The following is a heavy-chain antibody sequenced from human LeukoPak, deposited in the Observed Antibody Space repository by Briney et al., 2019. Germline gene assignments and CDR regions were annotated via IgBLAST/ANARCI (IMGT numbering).Heavy chain of an antibody. Sequence: GGSLRLSCAASGFTFSSYWMHWVRQAPGKGLLYVSRINSDGSSTDYADSVKRRFTISRDNAKNTLYLQMNSLRVEDTAVYYCARGPIFGYNWFDPWGQGTLVTVSS. CDR3: ARGPIFGYNWFDP. CDR2: INSDGSST. V-gene: IGHV3-74*01. D-gene: IGHD3-3*01. J-gene: IGHJ5*02. CDR1: GFTFSSYW.